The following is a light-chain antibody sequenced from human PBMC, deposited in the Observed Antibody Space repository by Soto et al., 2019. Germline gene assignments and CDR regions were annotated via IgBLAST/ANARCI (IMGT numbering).Light chain of an antibody. CDR2: EVN. V-gene: IGLV2-14*01. Sequence: QSVLTQPRSVSGSPGQSVTISCTGTSSDVGGYNYVSWYQQHPGKAPKLMIYEVNNRPSGVSNRFSGSKSGNTASLTISGLQAEDEADYYCSSFTSISTQVLGGGTKLTVL. CDR1: SSDVGGYNY. J-gene: IGLJ3*02. CDR3: SSFTSISTQV.